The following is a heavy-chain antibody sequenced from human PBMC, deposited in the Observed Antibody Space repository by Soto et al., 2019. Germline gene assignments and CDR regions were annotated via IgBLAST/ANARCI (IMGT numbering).Heavy chain of an antibody. D-gene: IGHD4-17*01. V-gene: IGHV1-8*01. Sequence: QVQLVQSGAEVKKSGASVKVSCKASGYTFTSHDINWVRQTTGQGLEWMGWMNPNSGNTGYAQKFQGRVTMTRNTSISTAYMELSSLRSEDTAVYYCARWDYGYYARFDYWGQGTLVTVSS. CDR3: ARWDYGYYARFDY. J-gene: IGHJ4*02. CDR1: GYTFTSHD. CDR2: MNPNSGNT.